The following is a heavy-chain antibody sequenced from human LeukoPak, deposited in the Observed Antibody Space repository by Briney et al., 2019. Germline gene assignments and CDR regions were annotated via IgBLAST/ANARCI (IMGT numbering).Heavy chain of an antibody. CDR3: ASFCANCYYGMDV. Sequence: GGSLRLSCAASGFTFSSYGMNWVRQAPGKGLEWVANINKDGGEKCYVDSVKGRFSISRDNAKNSLYLQLNSLRVEDTAVYYCASFCANCYYGMDVWGQGTTVTVSS. CDR1: GFTFSSYG. J-gene: IGHJ6*02. CDR2: INKDGGEK. D-gene: IGHD4/OR15-4a*01. V-gene: IGHV3-7*02.